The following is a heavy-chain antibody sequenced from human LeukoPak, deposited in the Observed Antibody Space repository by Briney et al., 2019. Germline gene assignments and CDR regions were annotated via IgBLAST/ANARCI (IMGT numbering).Heavy chain of an antibody. CDR2: INHSGST. CDR3: ARGQRLRWERIYFQH. Sequence: SETLSLTCAVYGGSFSGYYWSWIRQPPGKGLEWIGEINHSGSTNYNPSLKSRVTISVDTSKNQFSLKLSSVTAADTAVYYCARGQRLRWERIYFQHWGQDTLVTVSS. CDR1: GGSFSGYY. D-gene: IGHD4-23*01. J-gene: IGHJ1*01. V-gene: IGHV4-34*01.